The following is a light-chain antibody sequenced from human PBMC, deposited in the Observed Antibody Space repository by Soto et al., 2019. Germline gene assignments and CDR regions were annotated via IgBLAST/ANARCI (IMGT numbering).Light chain of an antibody. CDR3: QQAFSAEWT. J-gene: IGKJ1*01. V-gene: IGKV1-39*01. CDR2: TSF. Sequence: IQMTQSPSSLSASFGDRVAITCRASQSIGTFLNWYQQKPGEAPNLLIHTSFTLYSGVPSRFSGTGSGTDFTLTISSLQPEDFATYFCQQAFSAEWTFGQGTKVDIK. CDR1: QSIGTF.